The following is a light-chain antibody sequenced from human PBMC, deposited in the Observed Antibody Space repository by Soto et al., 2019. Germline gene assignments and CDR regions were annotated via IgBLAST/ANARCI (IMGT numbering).Light chain of an antibody. V-gene: IGKV3-20*01. CDR1: QSVSSY. CDR3: HQYDSWT. Sequence: EIVLTQSPATLSLSPGERATLSCRASQSVSSYLAWYQQKPGQAPRLLIYDASSRATGVPDRFSGSGSGTDFTLTISRPEPEDFAVYYCHQYDSWTFGQGTKVDIK. J-gene: IGKJ1*01. CDR2: DAS.